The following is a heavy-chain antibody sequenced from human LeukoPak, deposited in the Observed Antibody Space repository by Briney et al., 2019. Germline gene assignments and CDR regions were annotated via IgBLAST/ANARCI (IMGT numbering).Heavy chain of an antibody. CDR1: GFTFSNAW. CDR2: VKSKADGGAT. V-gene: IGHV3-15*01. CDR3: NGEWDYGRFDY. J-gene: IGHJ4*02. D-gene: IGHD4-17*01. Sequence: PGGSLTLSCAASGFTFSNAWMTWVRQAPGKGLEWVGRVKSKADGGATDYAAPVKGRFTISRDDLQNTLYLRMNSLKTEDTGVYFCNGEWDYGRFDYWAQGALVTVSA.